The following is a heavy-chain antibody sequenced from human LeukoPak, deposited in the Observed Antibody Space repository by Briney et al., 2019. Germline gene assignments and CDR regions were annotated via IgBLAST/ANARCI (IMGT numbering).Heavy chain of an antibody. V-gene: IGHV1-2*02. J-gene: IGHJ3*02. D-gene: IGHD3-9*01. Sequence: ASVKVSCKASGYTFTGYYMHWVRQAPGQGLEWMGWINPNSGDTKYAQNFQGRVTMTRDTSISTAYMELSSLSSDDTAVYYCARPYYDILTGLDVFDIWGQGTMVTVSS. CDR2: INPNSGDT. CDR1: GYTFTGYY. CDR3: ARPYYDILTGLDVFDI.